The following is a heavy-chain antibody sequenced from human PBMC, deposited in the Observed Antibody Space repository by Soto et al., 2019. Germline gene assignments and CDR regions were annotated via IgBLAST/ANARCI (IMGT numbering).Heavy chain of an antibody. CDR3: AKDLSGYDQYYYYYGMEV. D-gene: IGHD5-12*01. J-gene: IGHJ6*02. V-gene: IGHV3-23*01. CDR2: ISDSGSST. CDR1: GFTFSSYA. Sequence: GGSLRLSCAASGFTFSSYAMSWVRQAPGKGLEWVAAISDSGSSTYYADSVKGRFTISRDNSKNTLYLQMNSLRAEDTAVYYCAKDLSGYDQYYYYYGMEVWGQGTTVTVSS.